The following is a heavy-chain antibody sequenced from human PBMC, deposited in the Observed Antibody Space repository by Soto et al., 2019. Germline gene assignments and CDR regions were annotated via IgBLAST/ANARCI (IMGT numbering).Heavy chain of an antibody. D-gene: IGHD3-3*01. V-gene: IGHV3-33*01. CDR2: IWYDGSNK. Sequence: SLRLSCAASGFTFSSYGMHWVRQAPGKGLEWVAVIWYDGSNKYYADSVKGRFTISRDNSKNTLYLQMNSLRAEDTAVYYCARDAGDFWSGYFSRPLDYWGQGTLVTVSS. J-gene: IGHJ4*02. CDR3: ARDAGDFWSGYFSRPLDY. CDR1: GFTFSSYG.